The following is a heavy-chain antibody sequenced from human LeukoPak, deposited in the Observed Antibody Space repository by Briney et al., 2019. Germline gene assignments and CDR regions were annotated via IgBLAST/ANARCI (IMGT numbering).Heavy chain of an antibody. CDR1: GYTFTSYG. D-gene: IGHD3-22*01. V-gene: IGHV1-18*01. CDR3: ARDRGRFRDSSGLMGY. CDR2: ISAYNGNT. J-gene: IGHJ4*02. Sequence: ASVKVSCKASGYTFTSYGISWVRQAPGQGLEWMGWISAYNGNTHYAQKLQGRVTMTTDTSTSAVYMELRSLRSDDTAVYYCARDRGRFRDSSGLMGYWGQGTLVAVSS.